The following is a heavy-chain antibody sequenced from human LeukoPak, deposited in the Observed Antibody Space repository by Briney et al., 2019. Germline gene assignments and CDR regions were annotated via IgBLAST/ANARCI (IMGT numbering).Heavy chain of an antibody. CDR1: GITFTTYW. V-gene: IGHV3-7*01. CDR3: ATTEHWLPQGVDY. D-gene: IGHD6-19*01. CDR2: IMQDGSEK. J-gene: IGHJ4*02. Sequence: GGSLRLSCAASGITFTTYWMSWVRQAPGKGLEWLANIMQDGSEKYYLDSVKGRFTISRDNAKISLYLQMNSLRPEDTAVYYCATTEHWLPQGVDYWGQGTLVTVSS.